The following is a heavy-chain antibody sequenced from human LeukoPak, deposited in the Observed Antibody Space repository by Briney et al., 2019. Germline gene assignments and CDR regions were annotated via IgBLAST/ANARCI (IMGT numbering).Heavy chain of an antibody. CDR3: ARARGALDYYYYYYMDV. J-gene: IGHJ6*03. CDR1: GFTFSSYA. V-gene: IGHV3-23*01. Sequence: GGTLRLSCAASGFTFSSYAMSWVRQAPGKGLEWVSAISGSGGSTYYADSVKGRFTISRDNSKNTLYLQMNSLRAEDTAVYYCARARGALDYYYYYYMDVWGKGTTVTISS. D-gene: IGHD3-10*01. CDR2: ISGSGGST.